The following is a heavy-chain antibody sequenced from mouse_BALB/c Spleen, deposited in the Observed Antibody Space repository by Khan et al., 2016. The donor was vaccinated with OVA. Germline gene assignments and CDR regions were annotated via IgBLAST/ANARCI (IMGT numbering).Heavy chain of an antibody. J-gene: IGHJ2*01. CDR3: ARGNRDFDY. CDR2: INTYTGEP. Sequence: QIQLVQSGPELKKPGETVKISCKASGYTFTNYVMNWVKQAPGKGLKWMGWINTYTGEPTYSDDFKGRFAFSLETSASTAYLQINNLKNEDTATYFCARGNRDFDYWGQGTTRTVSS. CDR1: GYTFTNYV. D-gene: IGHD2-1*01. V-gene: IGHV9-3-1*01.